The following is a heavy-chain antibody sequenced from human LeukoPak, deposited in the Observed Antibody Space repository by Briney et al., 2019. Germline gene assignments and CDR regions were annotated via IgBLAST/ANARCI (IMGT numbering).Heavy chain of an antibody. CDR1: GGSISNFY. J-gene: IGHJ4*02. CDR3: ARGLYGGYDIFAY. D-gene: IGHD5-12*01. CDR2: IYVSGST. V-gene: IGHV4-4*07. Sequence: SETLSLTRTVSGGSISNFYWSWIRQPAGKGLEWIGRIYVSGSTNYNPSLESRVTMSVDTSKNQFSLDLNSVTAADTAVYYCARGLYGGYDIFAYWGQGTLVTVSS.